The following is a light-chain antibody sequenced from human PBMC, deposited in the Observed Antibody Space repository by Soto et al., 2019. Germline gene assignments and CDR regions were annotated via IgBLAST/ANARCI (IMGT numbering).Light chain of an antibody. V-gene: IGLV2-14*01. CDR3: SSYTSSSTVV. CDR1: SSDVGGYNY. Sequence: QSALTQPASVSGSPGQSITISCTGTSSDVGGYNYVSWFQQYPGKAPQLMIYEVSKRPSGVSNRFSGSKSGNTASLTISGLQAEDEADYYCSSYTSSSTVVFGGGTKLTVL. J-gene: IGLJ2*01. CDR2: EVS.